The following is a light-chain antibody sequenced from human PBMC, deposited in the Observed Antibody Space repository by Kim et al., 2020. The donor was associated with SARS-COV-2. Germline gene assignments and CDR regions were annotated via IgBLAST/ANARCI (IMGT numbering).Light chain of an antibody. CDR3: SAWDSSLSAWV. J-gene: IGLJ3*02. Sequence: QAGLTQPPSVSKGLRQTATLTCTGNSNNVGNQGVVWLQQHQGHPPKLLSYRNNNRPSGISERLSASRSGNTASLTITGLQPEDEADYYCSAWDSSLSAWVFGGGTQLTVL. CDR1: SNNVGNQG. CDR2: RNN. V-gene: IGLV10-54*01.